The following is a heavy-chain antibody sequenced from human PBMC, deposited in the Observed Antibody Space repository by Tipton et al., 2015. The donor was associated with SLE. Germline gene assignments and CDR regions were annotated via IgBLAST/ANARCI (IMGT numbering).Heavy chain of an antibody. Sequence: GSLKLSCSASGFTFSSYAMHWVRQAPGKGLEYVSAISSNGGSTYYADSVKGRFTISRDNSKNTLYLQMSSLRAEDTAVYYCVKDGGAVAGLGWDYYYYYGMDVWGQGTTVTVSS. CDR1: GFTFSSYA. J-gene: IGHJ6*02. CDR2: ISSNGGST. D-gene: IGHD6-19*01. CDR3: VKDGGAVAGLGWDYYYYYGMDV. V-gene: IGHV3-64D*09.